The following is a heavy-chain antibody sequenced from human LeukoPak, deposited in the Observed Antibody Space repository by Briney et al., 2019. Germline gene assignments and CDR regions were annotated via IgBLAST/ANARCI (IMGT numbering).Heavy chain of an antibody. CDR1: GYTFTSYD. Sequence: GASVKVSCKASGYTFTSYDINWVRQATGQGLEWMGWMNPNSGNTGYAQKFQGRVIMTRNTSISTAYMELSSLRSEDTAVYYCATRVVGYCSGGSCPDDAFDIWGQGTMVTVSS. V-gene: IGHV1-8*01. D-gene: IGHD2-15*01. J-gene: IGHJ3*02. CDR2: MNPNSGNT. CDR3: ATRVVGYCSGGSCPDDAFDI.